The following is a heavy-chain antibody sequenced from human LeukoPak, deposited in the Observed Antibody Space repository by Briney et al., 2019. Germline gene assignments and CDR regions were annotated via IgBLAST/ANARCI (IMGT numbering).Heavy chain of an antibody. CDR1: GFTLSSYV. V-gene: IGHV3-23*01. CDR2: IGTGGDT. Sequence: GGSLRLSCAASGFTLSSYVMTWVRQAPGKGLDWVSAIGTGGDTHYADSVKGRFTVSRDSSKSTLYLHMDSLRAEDTAVYYCARDFIRGAPDYLDQWGQGTLVTVSS. D-gene: IGHD3-10*01. J-gene: IGHJ4*02. CDR3: ARDFIRGAPDYLDQ.